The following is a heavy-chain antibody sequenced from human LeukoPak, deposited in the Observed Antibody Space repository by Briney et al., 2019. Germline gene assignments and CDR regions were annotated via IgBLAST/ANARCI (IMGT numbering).Heavy chain of an antibody. D-gene: IGHD3-10*01. J-gene: IGHJ4*02. V-gene: IGHV3-74*01. Sequence: GGSLRLSCEASGFTFNEYWMIWVRQVPGKGLIYVSHMNTDGTIINYADSVKGRFTISRDNAKNTLYLQMDSLRAEDTALYYFGRDSYGSIDHWGQGTLVTVSS. CDR1: GFTFNEYW. CDR3: GRDSYGSIDH. CDR2: MNTDGTII.